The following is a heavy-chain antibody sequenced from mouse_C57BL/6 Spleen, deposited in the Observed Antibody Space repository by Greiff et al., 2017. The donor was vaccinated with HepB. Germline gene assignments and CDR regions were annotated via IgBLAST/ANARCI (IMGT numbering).Heavy chain of an antibody. CDR3: TTIATTSVGYFDV. V-gene: IGHV1-15*01. CDR1: GYTFTDYE. J-gene: IGHJ1*03. D-gene: IGHD2-12*01. Sequence: QVQLQQSGAELVRPGASVTLSCKASGYTFTDYEMHWVKQTPVHGLEWIGAIDPETGGTAYNQKFKGKAILTADKSSSTAYMELRSLTSEDSAVYYCTTIATTSVGYFDVWGTGTTVTVSS. CDR2: IDPETGGT.